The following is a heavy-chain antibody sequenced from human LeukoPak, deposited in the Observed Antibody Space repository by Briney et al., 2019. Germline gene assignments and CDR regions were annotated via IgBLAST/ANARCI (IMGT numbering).Heavy chain of an antibody. CDR3: PGELAGTTVHY. J-gene: IGHJ4*02. Sequence: SETLSLTCSVSGGAIRSRTYFWCWIRQPPGKGLKGIGSIYSNVDTYDNPSLNSRFTTSLDTSKNQFSLKLSSVTAADTAIYFCPGELAGTTVHYWGQGTLVTISS. CDR1: GGAIRSRTYF. V-gene: IGHV4-39*07. D-gene: IGHD1-7*01. CDR2: IYSNVDT.